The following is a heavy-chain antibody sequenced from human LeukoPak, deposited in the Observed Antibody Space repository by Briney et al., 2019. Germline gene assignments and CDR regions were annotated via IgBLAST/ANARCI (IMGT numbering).Heavy chain of an antibody. Sequence: VSVKVSCKACGYRFNRYDINRVRQATGHGLEWVGGMNPNSCKTGYAQKIQGRVTMTRNTSISTAYRELSSLRSEDTAVYYCARGDYYYDSSGYEYAFDIWGQGTMVTVSS. J-gene: IGHJ3*02. D-gene: IGHD3-22*01. CDR2: MNPNSCKT. CDR3: ARGDYYYDSSGYEYAFDI. CDR1: GYRFNRYD. V-gene: IGHV1-8*01.